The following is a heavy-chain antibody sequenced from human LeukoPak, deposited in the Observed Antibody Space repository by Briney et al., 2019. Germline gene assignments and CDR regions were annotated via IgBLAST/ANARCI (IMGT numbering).Heavy chain of an antibody. CDR3: ARRIRYRPFDY. D-gene: IGHD1-14*01. V-gene: IGHV4-34*01. CDR1: GGSFSGYY. CDR2: INHSGST. J-gene: IGHJ4*02. Sequence: SETLSLTCAVYGGSFSGYYWSWIRQPPGMGLEWIGEINHSGSTNYNPSLKSRVTISVDTSKNQFSLKLSSVTAADTAVYYCARRIRYRPFDYWGQGTLVTVSS.